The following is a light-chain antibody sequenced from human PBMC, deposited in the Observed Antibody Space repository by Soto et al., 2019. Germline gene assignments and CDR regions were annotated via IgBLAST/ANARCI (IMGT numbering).Light chain of an antibody. Sequence: QSALTQPASVSGSPGQSITISCSGISPDFGVSWYQHFPGKAPKLLIFEVPNRPSGVSTRFSGSKSGNMAFLTISGLQSEDEGLYHCSSYSSTTTLFGGGTKLTVL. J-gene: IGLJ2*01. CDR1: SPDFG. V-gene: IGLV2-14*01. CDR2: EVP. CDR3: SSYSSTTTL.